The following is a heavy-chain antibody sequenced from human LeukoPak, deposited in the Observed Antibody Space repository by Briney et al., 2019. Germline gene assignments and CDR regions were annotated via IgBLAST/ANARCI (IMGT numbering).Heavy chain of an antibody. V-gene: IGHV3-7*01. CDR1: GFTFTDYW. Sequence: PRGSLRLSCAASGFTFTDYWMTWVRQVPGKGLEWVANINRAGIESYYVDSVKGRFTISRDNAENSLYLQMDSLRVDDTAVYYCARVGTWELQRVFDNWGQGTLVTVSS. J-gene: IGHJ4*02. CDR2: INRAGIES. D-gene: IGHD1-26*01. CDR3: ARVGTWELQRVFDN.